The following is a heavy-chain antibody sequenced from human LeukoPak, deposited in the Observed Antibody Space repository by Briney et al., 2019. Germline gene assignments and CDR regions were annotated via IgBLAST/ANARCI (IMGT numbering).Heavy chain of an antibody. J-gene: IGHJ3*02. CDR2: IIPIFGTA. Sequence: SVKVSCKASGGTFSSYAISWVRQAPGQGLEWMGGIIPIFGTANYAQKFQGRVTITTDASTSTAYMELSSLRSEDTDVYYCARGDTYYYDSSGYFCAFDIWGQGTMVTVSS. D-gene: IGHD3-22*01. CDR3: ARGDTYYYDSSGYFCAFDI. CDR1: GGTFSSYA. V-gene: IGHV1-69*05.